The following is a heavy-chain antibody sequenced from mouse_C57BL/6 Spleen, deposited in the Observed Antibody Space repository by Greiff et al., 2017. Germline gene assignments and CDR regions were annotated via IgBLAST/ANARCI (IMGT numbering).Heavy chain of an antibody. V-gene: IGHV1-80*01. CDR2: IYPGDGDT. CDR1: GYAFSSYW. D-gene: IGHD1-1*01. CDR3: ARHTTVVPYYYAMDY. J-gene: IGHJ4*01. Sequence: VMLVASGAELVKPGASVKISCKASGYAFSSYWMNWVKQRPGKGLEWIGQIYPGDGDTNYNGKFKGKDTLTADKSSSTAYMQLSSLTSEDSAVYFCARHTTVVPYYYAMDYWGQGTSVTVSS.